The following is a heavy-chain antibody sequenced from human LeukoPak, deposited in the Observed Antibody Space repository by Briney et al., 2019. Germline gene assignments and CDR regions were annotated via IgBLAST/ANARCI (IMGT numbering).Heavy chain of an antibody. CDR2: ITGSGISA. Sequence: GGSLRLSCATSGFTFSNHGMSWVRQAPGKRLEWVSSITGSGISAYYADSLKGRFTISRDNSKNTLYLQMNSLRVEDTAVYYCAKGHSSSWSIMDYWGQGTLVTVSS. CDR3: AKGHSSSWSIMDY. V-gene: IGHV3-23*01. J-gene: IGHJ4*02. CDR1: GFTFSNHG. D-gene: IGHD6-13*01.